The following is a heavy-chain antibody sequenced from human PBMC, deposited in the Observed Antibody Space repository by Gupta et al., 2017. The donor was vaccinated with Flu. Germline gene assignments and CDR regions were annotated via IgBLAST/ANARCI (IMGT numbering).Heavy chain of an antibody. CDR1: GGSIRSSNW. J-gene: IGHJ4*02. CDR3: ARGSLVGATIWGWVNY. Sequence: QVQLQESGPGLVKPSGTLSLTCAVSGGSIRSSNWWSWVRQPPGKGLEWIGEIYQSGSTNYNPSLKSRVTISVDESKNQCSLKLSSVTAAETAVYYCARGSLVGATIWGWVNYWGQGTLVTVSS. D-gene: IGHD1-26*01. CDR2: IYQSGST. V-gene: IGHV4-4*02.